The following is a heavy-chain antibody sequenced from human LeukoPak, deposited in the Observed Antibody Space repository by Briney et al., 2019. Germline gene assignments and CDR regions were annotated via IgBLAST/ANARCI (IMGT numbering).Heavy chain of an antibody. CDR3: ARGRGYYDSSQYYYFDY. D-gene: IGHD3-22*01. V-gene: IGHV4-31*03. J-gene: IGHJ4*02. CDR2: ICYSGST. Sequence: SETLSLTCTVSGGSISSGGYYWSWIRQHPGKGLEWIGYICYSGSTYYNPSLKSRVTISVDTSKNQFSLKLSSVTAADTAVYYCARGRGYYDSSQYYYFDYWGQGTLVTVSS. CDR1: GGSISSGGYY.